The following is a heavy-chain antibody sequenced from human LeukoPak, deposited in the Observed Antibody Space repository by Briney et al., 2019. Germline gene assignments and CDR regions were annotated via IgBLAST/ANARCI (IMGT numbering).Heavy chain of an antibody. CDR2: ISWNSGSI. CDR1: GFTFDDYA. D-gene: IGHD3-10*01. Sequence: GRSLRLSCAASGFTFDDYAMHWVRQAPGKGLEWVSGISWNSGSIGYADSVKGRFTISRDNAKNSLYLQMNSLRAEDTALYYCAKITMVRGVYYYGMDVWGQGTTVTVSS. CDR3: AKITMVRGVYYYGMDV. V-gene: IGHV3-9*01. J-gene: IGHJ6*02.